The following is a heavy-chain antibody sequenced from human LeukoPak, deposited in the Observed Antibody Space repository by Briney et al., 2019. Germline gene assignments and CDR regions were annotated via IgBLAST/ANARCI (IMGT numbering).Heavy chain of an antibody. Sequence: PGGSLRLSCAASGFTFSSYEMNWVRQAPGKGLEWVSYISSNGGSIYYAASVKGRFTISRDNAKNSLYLQMNSLRAEDTAVYYCARMRPEFDYWGQGTLVTVSS. CDR1: GFTFSSYE. J-gene: IGHJ4*02. D-gene: IGHD6-6*01. CDR2: ISSNGGSI. CDR3: ARMRPEFDY. V-gene: IGHV3-48*03.